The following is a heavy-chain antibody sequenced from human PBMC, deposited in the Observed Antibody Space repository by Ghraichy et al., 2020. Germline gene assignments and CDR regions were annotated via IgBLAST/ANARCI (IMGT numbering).Heavy chain of an antibody. Sequence: SETLSLTCTVSGASVSSSNCWWSWVRQPPGKGLEWIGEVYDGGNNYNPSLRSRVTISKDMSRNQFSLKLSSVTAADTAVYYCARHPYDFDSWGQGTLVTDSS. CDR2: VYDGGN. D-gene: IGHD2-8*01. CDR3: ARHPYDFDS. CDR1: GASVSSSNCW. V-gene: IGHV4-4*02. J-gene: IGHJ4*02.